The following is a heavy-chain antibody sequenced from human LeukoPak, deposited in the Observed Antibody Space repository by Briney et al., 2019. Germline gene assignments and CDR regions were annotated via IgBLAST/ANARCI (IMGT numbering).Heavy chain of an antibody. CDR3: ARLHDYGDYHQRGWFDP. CDR2: IYYSGST. CDR1: GGSISSYY. J-gene: IGHJ5*02. Sequence: SETLSLTCTVSGGSISSYYWSWLRQPPGKGLEWIGYIYYSGSTSYNPSLKSRVTISVDTSKNQFSLKLSSVTAADTAVYYCARLHDYGDYHQRGWFDPCGEGTLVTVSS. V-gene: IGHV4-59*08. D-gene: IGHD4-17*01.